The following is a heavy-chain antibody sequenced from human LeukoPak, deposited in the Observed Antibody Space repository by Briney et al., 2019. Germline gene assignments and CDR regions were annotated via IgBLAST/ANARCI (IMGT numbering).Heavy chain of an antibody. V-gene: IGHV1-2*02. D-gene: IGHD3-10*01. J-gene: IGHJ4*02. CDR2: INPNSGGT. CDR1: GYTFTGYY. Sequence: ASVKVSCKASGYTFTGYYMHWVRQAPGQGLEWMGWINPNSGGTNYAQKFQGRVTMTRDTSISTAYVELSRLRSDDTAVYYCARDVVDYYGSGSYLFDYWGQGTLVTVSS. CDR3: ARDVVDYYGSGSYLFDY.